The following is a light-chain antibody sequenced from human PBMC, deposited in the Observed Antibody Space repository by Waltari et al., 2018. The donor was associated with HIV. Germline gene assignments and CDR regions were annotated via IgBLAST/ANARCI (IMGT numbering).Light chain of an antibody. Sequence: QSALTQPRSVSGSPGQSVTISCTGTSSDVGGYNYVSWYQHHPGKAPKFMIYDVTKRPSGFPDRFSGSKSGNTASLTISGLQAEDEADYYCCSYAGRYTYVFGTGTKVTVL. CDR2: DVT. CDR1: SSDVGGYNY. V-gene: IGLV2-11*01. J-gene: IGLJ1*01. CDR3: CSYAGRYTYV.